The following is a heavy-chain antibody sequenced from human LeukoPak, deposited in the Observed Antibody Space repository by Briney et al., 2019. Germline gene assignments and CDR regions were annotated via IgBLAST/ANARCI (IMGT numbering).Heavy chain of an antibody. Sequence: GGSLRLSCAASGFTFSSYWMHWVRQAPGKGLVWVSRIKSDGSSTNYADSVKGRFTISRDNAKNTLYLQMNSLRAEDTAVYYCARGYCSGGSCYSSYYWGQETLVTVSS. CDR2: IKSDGSST. J-gene: IGHJ4*02. V-gene: IGHV3-74*01. CDR1: GFTFSSYW. CDR3: ARGYCSGGSCYSSYY. D-gene: IGHD2-15*01.